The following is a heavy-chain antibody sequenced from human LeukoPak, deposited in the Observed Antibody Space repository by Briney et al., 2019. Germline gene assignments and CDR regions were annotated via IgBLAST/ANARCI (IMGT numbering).Heavy chain of an antibody. J-gene: IGHJ4*02. D-gene: IGHD3-3*01. Sequence: PGRSLRLSCAASGFTFSNYGIHWVRQAPGKGLEWVAVISYDATNEYYTDSVKGRFTISRDNSRNTLYLQMNSLRAEDTAVYYCAKAGRERFLEWGRGDYWGQGTLVTVSS. CDR3: AKAGRERFLEWGRGDY. V-gene: IGHV3-30*18. CDR2: ISYDATNE. CDR1: GFTFSNYG.